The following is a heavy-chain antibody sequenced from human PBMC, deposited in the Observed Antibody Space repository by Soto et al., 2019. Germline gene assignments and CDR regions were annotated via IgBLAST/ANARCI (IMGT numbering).Heavy chain of an antibody. CDR1: GYTFTSYA. Sequence: ASVKVSCKASGYTFTSYAMHWVRQAPGQRLEWMGWINAGNGNTKYSQKFQGRVTITRDTSASTAYMELSSLRSEDTAVYYCARGTGTTGGWFDPWGQGXLVTVSS. V-gene: IGHV1-3*01. CDR2: INAGNGNT. D-gene: IGHD1-7*01. CDR3: ARGTGTTGGWFDP. J-gene: IGHJ5*02.